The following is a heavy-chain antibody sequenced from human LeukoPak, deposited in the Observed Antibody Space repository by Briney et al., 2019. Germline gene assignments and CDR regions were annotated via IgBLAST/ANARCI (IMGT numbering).Heavy chain of an antibody. V-gene: IGHV1-18*01. D-gene: IGHD1-26*01. CDR3: ARDWWGYGGSYWPDY. J-gene: IGHJ4*02. CDR1: GYTFTSYG. Sequence: ASVKVSCKASGYTFTSYGISWVRQAPGQGLEWMGWISAYNGNTNYAQKLQGRVTMTTDTSTSTAYMELRSLRSDDTAVYYCARDWWGYGGSYWPDYWGQGTLVTVSS. CDR2: ISAYNGNT.